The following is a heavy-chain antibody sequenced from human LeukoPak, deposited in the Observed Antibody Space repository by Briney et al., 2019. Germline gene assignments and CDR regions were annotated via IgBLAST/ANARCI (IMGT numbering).Heavy chain of an antibody. CDR1: GGSFSGYY. V-gene: IGHV4-34*01. CDR3: ARGTYYYGSGSNHNWFDP. D-gene: IGHD3-10*01. CDR2: INHSGST. Sequence: SETQSLTCAVYGGSFSGYYWSWIRQPPGKGLEWIGEINHSGSTNYNPSLKSRVTISVDTSKNQFSLKLSSVTAADTAVYYCARGTYYYGSGSNHNWFDPWGQGTLVTVSS. J-gene: IGHJ5*02.